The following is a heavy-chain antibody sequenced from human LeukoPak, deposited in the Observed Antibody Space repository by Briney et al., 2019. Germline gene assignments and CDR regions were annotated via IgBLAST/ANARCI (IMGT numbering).Heavy chain of an antibody. CDR2: ISSSSSYI. Sequence: PGGSLRLSCAASGFTFSSYSMNWVRQAPGKGLEWVSSISSSSSYIYYADSVKGRFTISRDNSKNTLYLQMNSLRAEDTAMYYCAKAGGTIQYYYYMDVWGKGTTVTVSS. V-gene: IGHV3-21*01. D-gene: IGHD1-1*01. CDR3: AKAGGTIQYYYYMDV. J-gene: IGHJ6*03. CDR1: GFTFSSYS.